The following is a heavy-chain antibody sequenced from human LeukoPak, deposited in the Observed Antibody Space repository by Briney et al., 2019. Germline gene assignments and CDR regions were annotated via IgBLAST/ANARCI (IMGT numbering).Heavy chain of an antibody. V-gene: IGHV1-8*01. Sequence: ASVKVSCKASGYTFTSYDINWVRQATGQGLEWMGWMNPNSGNTGYAQKFQGRVTMTTDTSTSTAYMELRSLRSDDTAVYYCARGDLDAFDIWGQGTMVTVSS. J-gene: IGHJ3*02. CDR3: ARGDLDAFDI. CDR1: GYTFTSYD. CDR2: MNPNSGNT.